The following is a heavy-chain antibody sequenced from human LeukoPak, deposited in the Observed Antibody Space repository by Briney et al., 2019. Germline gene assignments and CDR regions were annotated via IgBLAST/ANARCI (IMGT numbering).Heavy chain of an antibody. CDR3: AGGAGVYYSAMDV. Sequence: LAGGSLRLSCAASGFTVSNYGLRWVRQAPGEGMEWDSAICGGASATSYPDSVNGRFTIPRDNSKTPLFLQMNTLRADDTAVYYCAGGAGVYYSAMDVWGQGTSVTVSS. CDR1: GFTVSNYG. J-gene: IGHJ6*02. V-gene: IGHV3-23*01. CDR2: ICGGASAT.